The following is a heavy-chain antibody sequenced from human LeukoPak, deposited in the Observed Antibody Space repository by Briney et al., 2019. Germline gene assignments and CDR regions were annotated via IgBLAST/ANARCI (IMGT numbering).Heavy chain of an antibody. CDR1: GDFITGSTYH. J-gene: IGHJ4*02. D-gene: IGHD3-22*01. CDR2: MYYSGST. V-gene: IGHV4-39*01. CDR3: ARQYYDSTGYYYFDY. Sequence: SETLSLTCTVSGDFITGSTYHWGWIRQPPGKGLEWIGSMYYSGSTYSNPSLRSRVTMSADTSKNQFSLNLKSVTAADTAVYYCARQYYDSTGYYYFDYWGQGTLVTVSS.